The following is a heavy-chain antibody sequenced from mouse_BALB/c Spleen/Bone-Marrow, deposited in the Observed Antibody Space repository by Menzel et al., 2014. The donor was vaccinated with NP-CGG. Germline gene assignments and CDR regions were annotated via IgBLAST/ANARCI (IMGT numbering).Heavy chain of an antibody. CDR3: ARDRNNDIHWYLDV. CDR1: VFTFSDYY. D-gene: IGHD2-12*01. J-gene: IGHJ1*01. Sequence: VKVVESGGGLVQPGGSLRLSCATSVFTFSDYYMSWVRPPPGKALEWLGFIRNKAKGYTTEYIPSVKGRFTISRNNSQSMLYLQMNTLRAEDSATYYCARDRNNDIHWYLDVWGAGTTVTVSS. V-gene: IGHV7-3*02. CDR2: IRNKAKGYTT.